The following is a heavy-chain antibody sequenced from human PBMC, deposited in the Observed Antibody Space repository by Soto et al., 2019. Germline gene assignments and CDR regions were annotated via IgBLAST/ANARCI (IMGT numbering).Heavy chain of an antibody. CDR2: ISTYSGST. J-gene: IGHJ4*02. D-gene: IGHD6-19*01. CDR3: ARDEPNSSGWLFDY. Sequence: ASVKVSCKTSGYTFTSFGISWVRQAPGQGLEWVGWISTYSGSTSYAQKFQGRVTMTRDTSTSTVYMELSSLRSEDTAVYYCARDEPNSSGWLFDYWGQGTLVTVSS. V-gene: IGHV1-18*01. CDR1: GYTFTSFG.